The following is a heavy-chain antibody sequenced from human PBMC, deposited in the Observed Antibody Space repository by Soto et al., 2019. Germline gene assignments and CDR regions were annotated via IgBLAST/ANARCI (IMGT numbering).Heavy chain of an antibody. D-gene: IGHD4-4*01. J-gene: IGHJ6*02. CDR2: IYPGDSAT. V-gene: IGHV5-51*01. CDR3: AKYHDYKNYYGPMDV. Sequence: PGESLKISCKGSGYSLISYWIGWVRQTPGKGLEWMGIIYPGDSATRYSPSFQGQVTISVDKSISTAYLQWSSLKASDTAMYFCAKYHDYKNYYGPMDVWGQGTPVTFSS. CDR1: GYSLISYW.